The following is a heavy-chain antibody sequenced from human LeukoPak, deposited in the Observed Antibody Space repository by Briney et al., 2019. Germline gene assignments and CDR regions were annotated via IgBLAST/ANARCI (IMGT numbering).Heavy chain of an antibody. V-gene: IGHV4-4*02. CDR3: ARLRGGNYFDY. D-gene: IGHD1-1*01. Sequence: PSETLSLTCAVSGASISGNYWWSWVRQSPGKGLEWIGEVYHTGSTNYNPSLKSRVTISVDTSKNQFSLKLSSVTAADTAVYYCARLRGGNYFDYWGQGTLVTVSS. J-gene: IGHJ4*02. CDR1: GASISGNYW. CDR2: VYHTGST.